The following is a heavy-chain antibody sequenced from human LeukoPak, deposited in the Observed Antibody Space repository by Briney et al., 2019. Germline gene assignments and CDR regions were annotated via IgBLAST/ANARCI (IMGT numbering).Heavy chain of an antibody. J-gene: IGHJ4*02. V-gene: IGHV3-48*03. CDR2: ISRSGSTI. D-gene: IGHD6-19*01. CDR3: ARIPSGWHFDY. Sequence: GGSLRLSCAASGFTFSSYEMNWGRQAPGKGLEWVSYISRSGSTIYYAASVKGRFTISRDNAKNSLYLQMNSLRAEDTAVYYCARIPSGWHFDYWGQGTLVTVSS. CDR1: GFTFSSYE.